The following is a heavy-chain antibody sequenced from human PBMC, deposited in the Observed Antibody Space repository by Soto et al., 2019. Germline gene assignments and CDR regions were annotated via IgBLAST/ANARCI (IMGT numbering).Heavy chain of an antibody. CDR1: GGTFSGHA. V-gene: IGHV1-69*06. D-gene: IGHD7-27*01. Sequence: VQLVQSGAEVKKPGSSVKVSCEASGGTFSGHAISWVRQAPGQGPEWMGGLIPLFGTTQHAQNFQDRLTITADKSTSPAYMELTSLRFEDTAIYYCARGPNWGYRFDSWGQGSLVTVSS. CDR3: ARGPNWGYRFDS. J-gene: IGHJ4*02. CDR2: LIPLFGTT.